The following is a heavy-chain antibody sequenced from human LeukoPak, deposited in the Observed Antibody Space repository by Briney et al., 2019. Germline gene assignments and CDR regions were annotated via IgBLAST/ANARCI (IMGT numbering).Heavy chain of an antibody. J-gene: IGHJ4*02. V-gene: IGHV3-21*01. CDR3: ARDYYDSSASATFDY. D-gene: IGHD3-22*01. Sequence: NPGGSLRLSCEASGFTFSDYTMNWVRQAPGKGLEWVSSISSDKSYIKYADSVKGRFSISRDNTKNSLFLEIRSLRVEDTAVYFCARDYYDSSASATFDYWGQGNLVTVSS. CDR2: ISSDKSYI. CDR1: GFTFSDYT.